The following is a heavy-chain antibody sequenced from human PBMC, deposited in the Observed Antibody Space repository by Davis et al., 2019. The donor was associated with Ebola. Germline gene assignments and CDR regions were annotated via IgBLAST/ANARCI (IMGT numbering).Heavy chain of an antibody. CDR2: IYHSGST. J-gene: IGHJ3*02. D-gene: IGHD2-21*01. Sequence: SETLSLTCAVSGGSISSSNWWRWVRQPPGKGLEWIGEIYHSGSTNYNPSLKSRVTLSVDKSKNQFSLKLTSVTAADTAVYYCARGTDWIDAYAFDIWGQGTMVTVSS. CDR1: GGSISSSNW. CDR3: ARGTDWIDAYAFDI. V-gene: IGHV4-4*02.